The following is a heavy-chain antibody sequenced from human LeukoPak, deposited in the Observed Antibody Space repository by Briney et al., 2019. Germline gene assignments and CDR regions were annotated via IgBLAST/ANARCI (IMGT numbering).Heavy chain of an antibody. D-gene: IGHD3-22*01. Sequence: GGSLRLSCAASRFTFSSSSMNGVRQAPGKGLEWVAVISYDGSNKFYADSVKGRFTISRDNSKNTLYLQMSSLRAYDTAVYYCARPLSNGYFHDSGGYYPYAMDVWGQGTTVTVSS. V-gene: IGHV3-30-3*01. CDR3: ARPLSNGYFHDSGGYYPYAMDV. J-gene: IGHJ6*02. CDR2: ISYDGSNK. CDR1: RFTFSSSS.